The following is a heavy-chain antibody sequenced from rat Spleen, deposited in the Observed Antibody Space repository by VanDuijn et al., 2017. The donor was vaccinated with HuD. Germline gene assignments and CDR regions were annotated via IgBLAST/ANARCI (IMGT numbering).Heavy chain of an antibody. V-gene: IGHV5-31*01. D-gene: IGHD3-6*01. CDR2: ITNTGRNT. Sequence: EVQLMESGGGLVQPGKSLKLSCVASGFTFNNYWMTWIRQAPGKGLEWVASITNTGRNTYYPDSVKGRFTISRDNAKSSLYLQMNSLKSEDTATYYCARPALATYYVMDAWGQGASVTVSS. CDR1: GFTFNNYW. CDR3: ARPALATYYVMDA. J-gene: IGHJ4*01.